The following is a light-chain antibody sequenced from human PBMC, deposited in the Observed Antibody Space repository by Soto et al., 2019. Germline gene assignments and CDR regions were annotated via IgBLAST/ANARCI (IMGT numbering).Light chain of an antibody. CDR1: SSDVGRYNY. CDR2: DVS. V-gene: IGLV2-14*01. Sequence: QSVLTQPASVSGSPGQSTTISCTGTSSDVGRYNYVSWYQQHPGKAPKLLIFDVSNRPSGVSNRFSGSKSGNTASLTISGLQAEDEADYYCSSYTSDSTRVFGGGTKVTVL. J-gene: IGLJ3*02. CDR3: SSYTSDSTRV.